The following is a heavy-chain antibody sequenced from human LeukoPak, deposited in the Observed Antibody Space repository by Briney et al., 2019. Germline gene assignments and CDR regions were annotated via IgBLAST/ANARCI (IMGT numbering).Heavy chain of an antibody. J-gene: IGHJ4*02. CDR3: ARIRIQLWFVPNTFDY. V-gene: IGHV4-34*01. D-gene: IGHD5-18*01. CDR2: INHSGST. Sequence: PSETLSLTCAVYGGSFSGYYWSWIRQPPGKGLEWIGEINHSGSTNYNPSLKSRVTISVDTSKNQFSLKLSSVTAADTAVYYCARIRIQLWFVPNTFDYWGQGTLVTVSS. CDR1: GGSFSGYY.